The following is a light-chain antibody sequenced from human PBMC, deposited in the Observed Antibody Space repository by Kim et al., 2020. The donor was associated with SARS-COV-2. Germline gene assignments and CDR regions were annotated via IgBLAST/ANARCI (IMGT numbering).Light chain of an antibody. CDR1: QSISSN. CDR3: QQHKNWPYT. Sequence: EIVMTQSPATLSVSPGERATLSCRASQSISSNLAWYQQKPGQAPRLLIYGASTRATGIPARFSGSGSGTEFTLTITSPQSEDFVVYFCQQHKNWPYTFGQGTKLEI. J-gene: IGKJ2*01. CDR2: GAS. V-gene: IGKV3-15*01.